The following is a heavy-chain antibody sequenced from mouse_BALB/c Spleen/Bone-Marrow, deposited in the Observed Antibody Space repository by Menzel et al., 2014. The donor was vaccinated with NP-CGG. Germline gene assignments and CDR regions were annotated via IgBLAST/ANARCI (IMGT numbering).Heavy chain of an antibody. CDR1: GFSLTSYG. Sequence: VQLVESGPGLVAPSQSLSITCTISGFSLTSYGVHWVRQPPGKGLEWLGVIWSDGSTTYNSALKSRLSISKDNSKSQVFLKMNTLRTDDTAMYYCARRGSFYAMDYWGQGTSVTVSS. J-gene: IGHJ4*01. CDR3: ARRGSFYAMDY. V-gene: IGHV2-6-1*01. CDR2: IWSDGST.